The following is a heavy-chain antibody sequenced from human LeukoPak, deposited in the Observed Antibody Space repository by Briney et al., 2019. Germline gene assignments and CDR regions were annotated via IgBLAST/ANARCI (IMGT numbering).Heavy chain of an antibody. Sequence: PSQTLSLTCTVSGGSISSGGYYWSWIRQHPGKGLEWIGYIYYSGSTYYNPSLKSRVTISVDTSKNQFSLKLSSVTAADTAVYYCARVVFYGDYYYYSMDVWGQGTTVTVSS. CDR3: ARVVFYGDYYYYSMDV. CDR2: IYYSGST. CDR1: GGSISSGGYY. J-gene: IGHJ6*02. D-gene: IGHD4-17*01. V-gene: IGHV4-31*03.